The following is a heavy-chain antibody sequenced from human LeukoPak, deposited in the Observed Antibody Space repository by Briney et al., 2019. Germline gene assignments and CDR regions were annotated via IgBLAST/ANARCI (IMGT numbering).Heavy chain of an antibody. V-gene: IGHV3-30-3*01. CDR1: GFTFSSYA. CDR2: ISYDGSNK. CDR3: ARSQSSSLIDY. Sequence: GGSLRLSCAASGFTFSSYAMHWARQAPGKGLEWVAVISYDGSNKYYADSVKGRFTISRDNSKNTLYLQMNSLTVEDTAVYYCARSQSSSLIDYWGQGTLVTVSS. J-gene: IGHJ4*02. D-gene: IGHD6-13*01.